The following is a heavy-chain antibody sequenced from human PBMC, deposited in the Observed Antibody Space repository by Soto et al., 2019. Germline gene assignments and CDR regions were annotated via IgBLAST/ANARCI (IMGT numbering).Heavy chain of an antibody. Sequence: QLQLQESGSGLVKPSQTLSLTCAVSGGSISSGGYSWSWIRLPPGKGLEWIGYIYHSGSTYYNPSLKSRVTISVDRSKNQFSLKLSSVTAADTAVYYCARTYYDFWSGYSSNWFDPWGQGTLVTVSS. CDR1: GGSISSGGYS. CDR2: IYHSGST. D-gene: IGHD3-3*01. V-gene: IGHV4-30-2*01. CDR3: ARTYYDFWSGYSSNWFDP. J-gene: IGHJ5*02.